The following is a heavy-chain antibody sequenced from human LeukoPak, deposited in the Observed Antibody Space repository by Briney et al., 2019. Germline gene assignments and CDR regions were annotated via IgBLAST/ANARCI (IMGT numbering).Heavy chain of an antibody. CDR1: GVSFDDYY. Sequence: SETLSLTCAVSGVSFDDYYWAWVRQTPGKGLEWIGEINHSGYTNDSPSLKSRVTLSIDTSGKQFSLNLRSVTVADAGTYYCTRMTTGHDYWGQGTLVTVSS. D-gene: IGHD4-17*01. V-gene: IGHV4-34*01. CDR2: INHSGYT. J-gene: IGHJ4*02. CDR3: TRMTTGHDY.